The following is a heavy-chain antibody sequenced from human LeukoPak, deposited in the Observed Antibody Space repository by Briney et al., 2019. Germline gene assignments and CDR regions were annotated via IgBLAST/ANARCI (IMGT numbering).Heavy chain of an antibody. CDR1: GYTFTSYV. Sequence: ASVKVSCKASGYTFTSYVMHWVRQAPGQRLQWMGRINAGTGNTKYSQQFQGRVTMTRDMSTSTVYMELSSLRSEDTAVYYCASGYGITVYFDYWGQGTLVTVSS. V-gene: IGHV1-3*01. CDR2: INAGTGNT. CDR3: ASGYGITVYFDY. D-gene: IGHD3-10*01. J-gene: IGHJ4*02.